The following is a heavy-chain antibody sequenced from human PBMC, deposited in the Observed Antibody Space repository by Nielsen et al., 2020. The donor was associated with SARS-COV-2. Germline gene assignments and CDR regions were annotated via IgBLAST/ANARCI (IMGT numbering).Heavy chain of an antibody. CDR1: GFTFSDYY. CDR2: ISGSGGST. V-gene: IGHV3-23*01. CDR3: AHTGVTTVDY. Sequence: GESLKISCAASGFTFSDYYMSWIRQAPGKGLEWVSAISGSGGSTYYADSVKGRFTISRDNSKNTLYLQMNSLRAEDTAVYYCAHTGVTTVDYWGQGTLVTVSS. J-gene: IGHJ4*02. D-gene: IGHD4-17*01.